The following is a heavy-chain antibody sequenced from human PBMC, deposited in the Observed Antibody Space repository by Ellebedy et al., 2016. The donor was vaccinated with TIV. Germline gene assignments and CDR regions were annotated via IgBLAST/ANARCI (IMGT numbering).Heavy chain of an antibody. J-gene: IGHJ6*02. V-gene: IGHV4-59*01. D-gene: IGHD6-13*01. CDR1: GGSIASSY. CDR3: ASIIAAVGAPYYYYGMDV. Sequence: SETLSLXXTVSGGSIASSYWTWIRQPPGKGLEWIGYIYYSGSTNYNPSLKSRVTISVDTSKNQFSLKLSSVTAADTAVYYCASIIAAVGAPYYYYGMDVWGQGTTVTVSS. CDR2: IYYSGST.